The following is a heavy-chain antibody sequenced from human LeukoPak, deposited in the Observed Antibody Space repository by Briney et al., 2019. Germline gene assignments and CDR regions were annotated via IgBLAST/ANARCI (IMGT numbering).Heavy chain of an antibody. V-gene: IGHV3-49*03. CDR1: GFTFGDHS. CDR2: IRSKAYGGTA. J-gene: IGHJ4*02. Sequence: GGSLRLSCTASGFTFGDHSVSWFRRAPGKGLEWVGFIRSKAYGGTAEYAASVKGRFTISRDDSKSVAYLQMDSLKTEDTAVYYCTREIRYFDWFQADYWGQGTLVTVSS. D-gene: IGHD3-9*01. CDR3: TREIRYFDWFQADY.